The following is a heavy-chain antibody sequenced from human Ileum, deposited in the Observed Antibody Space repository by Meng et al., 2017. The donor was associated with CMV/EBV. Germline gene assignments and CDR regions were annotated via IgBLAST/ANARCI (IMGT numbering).Heavy chain of an antibody. CDR3: VRVPTTFGSNNWFDP. D-gene: IGHD2/OR15-2a*01. CDR1: GFTFSSHA. V-gene: IGHV3-30-3*01. CDR2: VSYDGSSN. Sequence: SGFTFSSHAMNWVRQAPGKGLEWVAFVSYDGSSNAYADSVKGRFTISRDSSNNTLYLQMNSLRAEDTAVYYCVRVPTTFGSNNWFDPWGQGTLVTVSS. J-gene: IGHJ5*02.